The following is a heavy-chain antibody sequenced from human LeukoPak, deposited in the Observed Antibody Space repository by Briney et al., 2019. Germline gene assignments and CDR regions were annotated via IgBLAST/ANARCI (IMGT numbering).Heavy chain of an antibody. CDR2: IYYSGTT. D-gene: IGHD1-1*01. Sequence: SETLSLTCTVSGGSISSSSYYWGWIRQPPGGGLEWIGTIYYSGTTYYNPSLGSRVTISLGTSKTQFSLKLTSVTAADTAVYYCARRSTKENGFDFWGQGTLVTVSS. J-gene: IGHJ4*02. V-gene: IGHV4-39*01. CDR3: ARRSTKENGFDF. CDR1: GGSISSSSYY.